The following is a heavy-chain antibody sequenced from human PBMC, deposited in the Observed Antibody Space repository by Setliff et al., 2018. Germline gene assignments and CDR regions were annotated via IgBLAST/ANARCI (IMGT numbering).Heavy chain of an antibody. CDR3: ARYNSSAACFDL. V-gene: IGHV4-61*02. Sequence: SETLSLTCTVSGDSITGGSVYWSWIRQPAGKGLEWIGRIFPTGTTNYNPDLKSRVTMSVDTSKKRFSLMLRSVTAADTAIYYCARYNSSAACFDLWGPGTLVTVPQ. CDR1: GDSITGGSVY. J-gene: IGHJ5*02. D-gene: IGHD1-20*01. CDR2: IFPTGTT.